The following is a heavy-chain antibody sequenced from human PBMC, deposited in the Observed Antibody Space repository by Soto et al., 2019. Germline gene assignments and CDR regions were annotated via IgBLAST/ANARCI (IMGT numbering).Heavy chain of an antibody. D-gene: IGHD3-10*01. V-gene: IGHV3-21*01. CDR3: AREAYYGSTTYYQDAFDI. J-gene: IGHJ3*02. CDR1: GFTFSTYT. CDR2: ISSDVNYK. Sequence: NPGGSLRLSCTASGFTFSTYTMNWVRQAPGKGLEWVSSISSDVNYKYYTPSLKGRFTISRDNAKNSLYLQMNGLRVEDTAMYYCAREAYYGSTTYYQDAFDIWGQGTMVTVSS.